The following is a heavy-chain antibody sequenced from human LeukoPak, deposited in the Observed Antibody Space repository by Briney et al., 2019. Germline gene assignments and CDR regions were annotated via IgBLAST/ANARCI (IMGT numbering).Heavy chain of an antibody. J-gene: IGHJ4*02. D-gene: IGHD6-19*01. CDR1: GFTLSIYW. V-gene: IGHV3-74*01. CDR3: ARRIGYSSGRSAVYYFDY. CDR2: INSGGDDT. Sequence: GGSLRLSCAPSGFTLSIYWIHWVRHAPGKGLVWVSLINSGGDDTRYADSVRGRFTISRDNAKNTLYLQMNSLRAEDTAVYYCARRIGYSSGRSAVYYFDYWGQGTLVTVSS.